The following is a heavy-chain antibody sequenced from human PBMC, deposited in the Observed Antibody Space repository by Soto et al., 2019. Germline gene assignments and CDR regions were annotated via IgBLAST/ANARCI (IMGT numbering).Heavy chain of an antibody. CDR2: IKQDGSEK. CDR3: ARESWELRAFDI. D-gene: IGHD1-26*01. J-gene: IGHJ3*02. V-gene: IGHV3-7*01. Sequence: PGGSQSLSYAASGFTFSSYWMSWVRQAPGKGLEWVANIKQDGSEKYYVDSVKGRFTISRDNAKNSLYLQMNSLRAEDTAVYYCARESWELRAFDIWGQGTMVTVSS. CDR1: GFTFSSYW.